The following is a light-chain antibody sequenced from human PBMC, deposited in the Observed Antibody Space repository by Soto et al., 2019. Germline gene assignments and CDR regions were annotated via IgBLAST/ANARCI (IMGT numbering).Light chain of an antibody. CDR1: SGDVGTYDL. Sequence: QSALTQPASVSGSPGQSITISCTGTSGDVGTYDLVSWYQHHPGAAPKLMVYEATRRPSGISNRFSGSKSGNTASLTISGLQAEDEAADYCCSFAGSNSWVLGGGTKLTVL. V-gene: IGLV2-23*01. CDR3: CSFAGSNSWV. CDR2: EAT. J-gene: IGLJ3*02.